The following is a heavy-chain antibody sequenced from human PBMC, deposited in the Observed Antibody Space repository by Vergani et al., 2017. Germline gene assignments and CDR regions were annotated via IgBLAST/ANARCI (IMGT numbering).Heavy chain of an antibody. D-gene: IGHD3-10*01. V-gene: IGHV4-61*02. CDR3: AREYYYGSGSYYNYYYYMDV. CDR2: IYTSGST. J-gene: IGHJ6*03. CDR1: GGSISSGSYY. Sequence: VQLQESGPGLVKPSQTLSLTCTVSGGSISSGSYYWSWIRQPAGKGLEWIGRIYTSGSTNYNPSLKSRVTMSVDTSKNQFSLKLSSVTAADTAVYYCAREYYYGSGSYYNYYYYMDVWGKGTTVTVSS.